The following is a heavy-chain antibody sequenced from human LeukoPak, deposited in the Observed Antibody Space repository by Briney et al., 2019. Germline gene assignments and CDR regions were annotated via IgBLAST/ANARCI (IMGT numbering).Heavy chain of an antibody. V-gene: IGHV3-21*01. Sequence: PGGSLRLSCAASGLTFRTYAMSWVRQAPGEGLEWVSSISSSSSYIYYADSVKGRFTISRDNAKNSLYLQMNSLRAEDTAVYYCASQYRSRWYELCYWGQGTLVTVSS. CDR3: ASQYRSRWYELCY. CDR1: GLTFRTYA. D-gene: IGHD6-13*01. CDR2: ISSSSSYI. J-gene: IGHJ4*02.